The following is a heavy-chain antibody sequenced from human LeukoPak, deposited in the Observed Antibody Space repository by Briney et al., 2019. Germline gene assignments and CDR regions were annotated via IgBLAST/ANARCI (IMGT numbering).Heavy chain of an antibody. Sequence: SETLSLTCAVYGGSFSGYYWSWFRQPPGKGLEWIGEINHSGSTNYNPSLKSRVTISVDTSKNQFSLKLSSVTAADTAVYYCARGVYDYVWGSYRSTLIDYWGQGTLVTVSS. D-gene: IGHD3-16*02. CDR2: INHSGST. CDR1: GGSFSGYY. J-gene: IGHJ4*02. CDR3: ARGVYDYVWGSYRSTLIDY. V-gene: IGHV4-34*01.